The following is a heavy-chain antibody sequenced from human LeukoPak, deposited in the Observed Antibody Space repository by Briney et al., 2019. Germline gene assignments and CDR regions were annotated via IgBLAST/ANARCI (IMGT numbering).Heavy chain of an antibody. CDR2: ISSSGSTI. D-gene: IGHD2-2*01. CDR1: GFTSSSYE. CDR3: AREYCSSTSCLDDFDY. V-gene: IGHV3-48*03. Sequence: GGSLRLSCAASGFTSSSYEMNWVRQAPGKGREWVSYISSSGSTIYYADSVKGRFTISRDNAKNSLYLQMNSLRAEDTAVYYCAREYCSSTSCLDDFDYWGQGTLVTASS. J-gene: IGHJ4*02.